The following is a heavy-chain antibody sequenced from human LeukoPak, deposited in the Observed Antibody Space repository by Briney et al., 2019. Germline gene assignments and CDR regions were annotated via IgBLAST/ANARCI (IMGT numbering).Heavy chain of an antibody. CDR3: AKGPYDFRSGYPRYFDY. Sequence: GSLRLSCAASGFMFRTYAMSWVRQAPGKGLEWVSAISGSGGSTYYADSVKGRFTISRDNSKNTLYLQMNSLRAEDTAVYYCAKGPYDFRSGYPRYFDYWGQGTLVTVSS. J-gene: IGHJ4*02. D-gene: IGHD3-3*01. CDR2: ISGSGGST. V-gene: IGHV3-23*01. CDR1: GFMFRTYA.